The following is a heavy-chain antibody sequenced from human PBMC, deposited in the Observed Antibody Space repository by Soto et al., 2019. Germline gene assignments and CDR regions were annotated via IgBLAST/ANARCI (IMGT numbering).Heavy chain of an antibody. CDR1: GGSISSSSYY. J-gene: IGHJ6*02. Sequence: QLHLQESGPGLVEPSETLSLTCTVSGGSISSSSYYWGWIRQPPGKGLEWIGNVYYGGSTYYNPALKSRVTISVETSKSQFSLKLSSVTAADTAVYYCAGGDYYHSSGYYFYYYTMDVWGQGTTVTVSS. CDR3: AGGDYYHSSGYYFYYYTMDV. V-gene: IGHV4-39*01. D-gene: IGHD3-22*01. CDR2: VYYGGST.